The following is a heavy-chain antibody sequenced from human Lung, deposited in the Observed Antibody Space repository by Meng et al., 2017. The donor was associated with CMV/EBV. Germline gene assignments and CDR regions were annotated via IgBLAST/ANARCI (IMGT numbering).Heavy chain of an antibody. CDR2: ISSSGSTI. Sequence: GGSXRLXCAASGFTFSSYEMNWVRQAPGKGLEWVSYISSSGSTIYYADSVKGRFTISRDNAKNSLYVQMSSLRAEDTAVYYCARGFGEPSMDVWGQGTTVTVSS. CDR1: GFTFSSYE. J-gene: IGHJ6*02. D-gene: IGHD3-16*01. V-gene: IGHV3-48*03. CDR3: ARGFGEPSMDV.